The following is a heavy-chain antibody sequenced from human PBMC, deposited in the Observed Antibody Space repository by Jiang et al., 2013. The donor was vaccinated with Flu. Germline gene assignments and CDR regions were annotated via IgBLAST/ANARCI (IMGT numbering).Heavy chain of an antibody. V-gene: IGHV4-39*01. J-gene: IGHJ4*02. D-gene: IGHD2-2*01. CDR2: IYYSGST. CDR1: GGSISSSSYY. Sequence: GSGLVKPSETLSLTCTVSGGSISSSSYYWGWIRQPPGKGLEWIGSIYYSGSTYYNPSLKSRVTISVDTSKNQFSLKLSSVTAADTAVYYCARRDCSSTSCPVDYWGQGNPGHRLL. CDR3: ARRDCSSTSCPVDY.